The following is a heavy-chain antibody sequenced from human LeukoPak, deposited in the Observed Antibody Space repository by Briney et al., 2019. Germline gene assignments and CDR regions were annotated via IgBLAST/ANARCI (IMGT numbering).Heavy chain of an antibody. J-gene: IGHJ4*02. CDR3: ARGGYRPFDY. V-gene: IGHV4-34*01. CDR1: GGSFSGYY. CDR2: INHSGST. D-gene: IGHD2-15*01. Sequence: SETLSLTCAVYGGSFSGYYWSWIRQPPGKGLEWIGEINHSGSTSYNPSLKSRVTISVDTSKNQFSLKLSSVTAADTAVYYCARGGYRPFDYWGQGTLVTVSS.